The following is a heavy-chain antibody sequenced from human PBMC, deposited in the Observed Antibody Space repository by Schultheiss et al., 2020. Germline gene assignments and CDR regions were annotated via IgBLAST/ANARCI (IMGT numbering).Heavy chain of an antibody. CDR2: INTNTGNP. Sequence: GESLKISCKASGYTFTSYAMNWVRQAPGQGLEWMGWINTNTGNPTYAQGFTGRFVFSLDTSVSTAYLQISSLKAEDTAVYYCARDGIVGVLPYYYGMDVWGQGTTVTVSS. D-gene: IGHD2-15*01. CDR3: ARDGIVGVLPYYYGMDV. CDR1: GYTFTSYA. V-gene: IGHV7-4-1*02. J-gene: IGHJ6*02.